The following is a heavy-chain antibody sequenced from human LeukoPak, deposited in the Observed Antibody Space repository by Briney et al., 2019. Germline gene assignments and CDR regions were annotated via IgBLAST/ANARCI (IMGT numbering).Heavy chain of an antibody. CDR3: ARETRGAVGSY. D-gene: IGHD6-19*01. CDR2: LRQHGSDK. J-gene: IGHJ4*02. CDR1: STLSTYW. Sequence: GGSLRLSCAASSTLSTYWMSWVRQTPGKGLEWVASLRQHGSDKYYVDSVKGRFTISRDNAENSVFLQMNSLKAEDTAVYYCARETRGAVGSYWGQGTLVTVSS. V-gene: IGHV3-7*05.